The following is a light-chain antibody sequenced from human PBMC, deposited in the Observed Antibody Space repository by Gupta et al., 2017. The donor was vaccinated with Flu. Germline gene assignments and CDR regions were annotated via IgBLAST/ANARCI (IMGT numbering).Light chain of an antibody. J-gene: IGKJ2*01. V-gene: IGKV1-39*01. CDR3: QQSVNTPYT. CDR2: GAF. CDR1: RNIDTY. Sequence: PSSLSASIEDRVTLTCRASRNIDTYLNWYQQKPGKAPQLLIFGAFNVHSGVPSRFSGSASGTDFTLTISGLQPEDFATYYCQQSVNTPYTFGQGTRLEIK.